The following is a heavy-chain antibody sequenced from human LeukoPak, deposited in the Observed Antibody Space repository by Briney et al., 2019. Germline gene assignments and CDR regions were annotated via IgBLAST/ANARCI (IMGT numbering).Heavy chain of an antibody. CDR3: ARVCSSTSCYGAFDI. Sequence: SVKVSCKASGGTFSSYAISWVRQAPGQGLEWMGGIIPIFGTANYAQKFQGRVTITTDESKSTAYMELSSLRSEDTAVYYCARVCSSTSCYGAFDIWGQGTMVTVSS. V-gene: IGHV1-69*05. CDR1: GGTFSSYA. D-gene: IGHD2-2*01. J-gene: IGHJ3*02. CDR2: IIPIFGTA.